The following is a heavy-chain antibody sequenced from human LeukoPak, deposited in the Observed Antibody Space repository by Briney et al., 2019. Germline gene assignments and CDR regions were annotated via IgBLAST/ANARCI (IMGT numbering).Heavy chain of an antibody. J-gene: IGHJ3*02. Sequence: GGSLRLSCAASGFTFSSYAMSWVRQAPGKGLEWVSAISGSGGSTYYADSVKGRFTISRDNSKNTLYLQMNSLRAEDTAVYYCAKGGTPIIAVAGEDLAFDIWGQGTMVTVSS. CDR1: GFTFSSYA. V-gene: IGHV3-23*01. D-gene: IGHD6-19*01. CDR3: AKGGTPIIAVAGEDLAFDI. CDR2: ISGSGGST.